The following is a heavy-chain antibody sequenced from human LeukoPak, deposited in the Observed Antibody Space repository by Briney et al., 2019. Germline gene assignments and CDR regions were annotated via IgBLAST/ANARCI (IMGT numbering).Heavy chain of an antibody. CDR2: ISSSGSTI. Sequence: GGSLRLSCAASGFTFSDYYMSWIRQAPGKGLEWVSYISSSGSTIYYADSVKGRFTISRDNAKNSLYLQMNSLRAEDMAVYYCARDSYYYYMDVWGKGTTVTVSS. CDR1: GFTFSDYY. J-gene: IGHJ6*03. V-gene: IGHV3-11*01. CDR3: ARDSYYYYMDV.